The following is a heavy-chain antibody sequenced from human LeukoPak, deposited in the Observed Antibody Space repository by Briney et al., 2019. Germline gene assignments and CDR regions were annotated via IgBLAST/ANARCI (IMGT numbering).Heavy chain of an antibody. Sequence: SVKVSCKASGFTFTSRSAVQWVRQARGQRLEWIGWIVVDSDNTNYAENFQERATITRDMPASTSYMELSSLRSEDTAVYFCAAPYTSSWFDLWGQGTLVTVSS. D-gene: IGHD6-13*01. CDR1: GFTFTSRSA. CDR2: IVVDSDNT. J-gene: IGHJ5*02. CDR3: AAPYTSSWFDL. V-gene: IGHV1-58*01.